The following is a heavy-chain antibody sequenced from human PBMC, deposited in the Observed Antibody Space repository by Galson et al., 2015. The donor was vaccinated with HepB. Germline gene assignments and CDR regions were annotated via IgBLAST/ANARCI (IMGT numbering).Heavy chain of an antibody. CDR3: AREAKVGRTMVRGVAYGPVEN. CDR1: GFTFSSYG. Sequence: SLRLSCAASGFTFSSYGMHWVRQAPGKGLEWVAVIWYDGSNKYYADSVKGRFTISRDNSKNTLYLQMNSLRAEDTAVYYCAREAKVGRTMVRGVAYGPVENWGQGTLVTVSS. CDR2: IWYDGSNK. V-gene: IGHV3-33*08. D-gene: IGHD3-10*01. J-gene: IGHJ4*02.